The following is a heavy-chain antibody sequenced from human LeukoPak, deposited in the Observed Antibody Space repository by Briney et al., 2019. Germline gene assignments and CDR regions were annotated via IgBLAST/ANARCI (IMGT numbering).Heavy chain of an antibody. CDR1: GFTVSSNY. CDR2: IYSGGST. J-gene: IGHJ5*02. Sequence: GGSLRLSCAASGFTVSSNYMSWVRQAPGKGLEWVSVIYSGGSTYYADSVKGRFTISRDNSKNTLYLQMNSLRAEDTAVYYCARARTGWPAARLSNWFDPWGQGTLVTVSS. CDR3: ARARTGWPAARLSNWFDP. V-gene: IGHV3-66*01. D-gene: IGHD6-6*01.